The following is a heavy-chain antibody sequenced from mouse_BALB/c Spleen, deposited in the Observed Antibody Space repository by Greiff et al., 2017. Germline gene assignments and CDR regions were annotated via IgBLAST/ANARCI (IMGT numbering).Heavy chain of an antibody. CDR1: GYTFTSYV. V-gene: IGHV1-14*01. CDR3: ARESIYDGYYWFAY. CDR2: INPYNDGT. D-gene: IGHD2-3*01. J-gene: IGHJ3*01. Sequence: EVQLQQSGPELVKPGASVKMSCKASGYTFTSYVMHWVKQKPGQGLEWIGYINPYNDGTKYNEKFKGKATLTSDKSSSTAYMGLSSLTSEDSAVYYCARESIYDGYYWFAYWGQGTLVTVSA.